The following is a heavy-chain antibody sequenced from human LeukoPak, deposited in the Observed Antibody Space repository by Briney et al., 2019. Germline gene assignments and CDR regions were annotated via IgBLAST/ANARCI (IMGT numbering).Heavy chain of an antibody. CDR1: GFTFSSYE. V-gene: IGHV3-48*03. Sequence: TGGSLRLSCAASGFTFSSYEMNWVRQAPGKGLEWVSYISSSGSTIYYADSVKGRFTISRDNAKNSLYLQMNSLRAEDTAVYYCARDGGYYDILTGIQGDAFDIWGQGTMVTVSS. D-gene: IGHD3-9*01. J-gene: IGHJ3*02. CDR3: ARDGGYYDILTGIQGDAFDI. CDR2: ISSSGSTI.